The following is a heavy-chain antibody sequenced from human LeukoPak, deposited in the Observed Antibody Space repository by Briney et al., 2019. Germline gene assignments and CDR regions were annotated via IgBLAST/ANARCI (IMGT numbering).Heavy chain of an antibody. V-gene: IGHV1-18*01. CDR3: ARAEQYYYDSSGLLDY. Sequence: ASVKVSCKASGYTFTSYGISWVRQAPGQGLEWMGWISAYNGNTNYAQKLQGRVTMTTDTSTSTAYMELRSLRSDDTAVYYCARAEQYYYDSSGLLDYWGQGTLVTVSS. CDR1: GYTFTSYG. D-gene: IGHD3-22*01. CDR2: ISAYNGNT. J-gene: IGHJ4*02.